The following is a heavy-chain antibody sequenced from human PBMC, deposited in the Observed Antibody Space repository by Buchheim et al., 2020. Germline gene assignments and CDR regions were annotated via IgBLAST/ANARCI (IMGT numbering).Heavy chain of an antibody. V-gene: IGHV4-30-4*01. D-gene: IGHD3-22*01. CDR1: GGSISSGDYY. Sequence: QVQLQESGPGLVKPSQTLSLTCTVSGGSISSGDYYWGWIRQPPGKGLEWIGYIYYSGSTYYNPSPKSRVTISVDTSKNQTSLKLSSVTAADTAVYYCASWGSSGYSANFDYWGQGTL. CDR2: IYYSGST. CDR3: ASWGSSGYSANFDY. J-gene: IGHJ4*02.